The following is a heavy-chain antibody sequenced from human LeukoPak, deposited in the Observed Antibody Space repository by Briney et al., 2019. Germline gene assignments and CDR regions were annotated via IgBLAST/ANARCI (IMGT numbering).Heavy chain of an antibody. CDR3: ARGRIAVAGNDY. Sequence: SQTPSLTCTVSGGSISSGGYYWSWIRQHPGKGLEWIGYIYYSGSTYYNPSLKSRVPISVDTSKNQFSLKLSSVTAADTAVYYCARGRIAVAGNDYWGQGTLVTVSS. D-gene: IGHD6-19*01. V-gene: IGHV4-31*03. J-gene: IGHJ4*02. CDR2: IYYSGST. CDR1: GGSISSGGYY.